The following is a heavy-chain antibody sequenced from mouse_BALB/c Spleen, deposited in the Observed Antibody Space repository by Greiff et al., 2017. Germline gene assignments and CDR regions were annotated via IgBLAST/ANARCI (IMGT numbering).Heavy chain of an antibody. CDR2: ISSGGSYT. V-gene: IGHV5-6*02. CDR3: ARRDNFYAMDY. CDR1: GFTFSSYG. D-gene: IGHD1-3*01. Sequence: EVKVVESGGDLVKPGGSLKLSCAASGFTFSSYGMSWVRQTPDKRLEWVATISSGGSYTYYPDSVKGRFTISRDNAKNTLYLQMSSLKSEDTAMYYCARRDNFYAMDYWGQGTSVTVSS. J-gene: IGHJ4*01.